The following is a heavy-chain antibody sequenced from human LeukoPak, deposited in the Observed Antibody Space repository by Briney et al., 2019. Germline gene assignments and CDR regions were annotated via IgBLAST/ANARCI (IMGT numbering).Heavy chain of an antibody. J-gene: IGHJ5*02. CDR2: IYYSRST. Sequence: SETLSLTCTVSGGSISSYYWSWIRQPPGKGLEWIGYIYYSRSTNYNPSLKSRVTISVDTSKNQFSLKLSSVTAADTAVYYCARLHGPIYDFWSGYYTNWFDPWGQGTLVTVSS. V-gene: IGHV4-59*08. D-gene: IGHD3-3*01. CDR3: ARLHGPIYDFWSGYYTNWFDP. CDR1: GGSISSYY.